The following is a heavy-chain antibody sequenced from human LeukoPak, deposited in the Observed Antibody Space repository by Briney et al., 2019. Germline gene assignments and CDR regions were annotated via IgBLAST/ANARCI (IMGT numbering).Heavy chain of an antibody. CDR2: IRSGGSTI. D-gene: IGHD2-2*02. J-gene: IGHJ5*02. V-gene: IGHV3-11*01. Sequence: GGSLRLSCAASGFTFSDYYMSWIRQAPGKGLEWVSYIRSGGSTIYYADSVKGRFTISRDNAKNSLFLQMNSLRAEDTAVYYCARDVDCSSTSCYIEPSWFDPWGQGTLVTVSS. CDR1: GFTFSDYY. CDR3: ARDVDCSSTSCYIEPSWFDP.